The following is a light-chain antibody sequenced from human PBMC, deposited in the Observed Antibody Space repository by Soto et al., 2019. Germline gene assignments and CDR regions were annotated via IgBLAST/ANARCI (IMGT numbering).Light chain of an antibody. J-gene: IGKJ4*01. Sequence: EIVMTQSPATLSVSPGDRATLSCRASQSVDNDLAWYQQKPGQPPRLLIYDASTMATGIPARFSGSQSGTEFTLTISSLLSEDFAVYYCQQRSSWPLTFGGGTKVDIK. CDR1: QSVDND. V-gene: IGKV3D-15*01. CDR2: DAS. CDR3: QQRSSWPLT.